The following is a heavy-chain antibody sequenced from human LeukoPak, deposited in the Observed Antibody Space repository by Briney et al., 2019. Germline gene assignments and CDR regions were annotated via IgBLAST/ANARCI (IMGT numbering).Heavy chain of an antibody. Sequence: AGGSLRLSCAASGFTFSSYSMNWVRQAPGKGLEWVSYISSSSSTIYYADSVKGRFTISRDNAKNSLYLQMNSLRAEDTAVYYCARGTYYYGSGSLSSAFDIWGQGTMVTVSS. CDR1: GFTFSSYS. CDR2: ISSSSSTI. CDR3: ARGTYYYGSGSLSSAFDI. D-gene: IGHD3-10*01. V-gene: IGHV3-48*04. J-gene: IGHJ3*02.